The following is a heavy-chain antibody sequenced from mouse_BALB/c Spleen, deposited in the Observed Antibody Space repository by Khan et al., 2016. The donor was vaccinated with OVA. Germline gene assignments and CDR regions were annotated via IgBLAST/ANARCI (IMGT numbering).Heavy chain of an antibody. CDR2: IRYSGVT. CDR3: AGGNYYGYYFDY. D-gene: IGHD1-1*01. CDR1: GYSITSGYA. J-gene: IGHJ2*01. V-gene: IGHV3-2*02. Sequence: EVQLQESGPGLVKPSQSLSLTCTVTGYSITSGYARNWIRQFPGNQLEWMGNIRYSGVTSYTPSLKSRISITRDTSKNQFFLQLNSVTTEDTATYYCAGGNYYGYYFDYWGQGTTLTVSA.